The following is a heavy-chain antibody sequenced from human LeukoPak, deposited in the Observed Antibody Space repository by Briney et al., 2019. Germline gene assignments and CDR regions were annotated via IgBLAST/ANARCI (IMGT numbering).Heavy chain of an antibody. CDR1: GYTFTSHW. CDR2: IDPSDSYT. CDR3: ARHVGITSASDY. D-gene: IGHD1-26*01. V-gene: IGHV5-10-1*01. J-gene: IGHJ4*02. Sequence: GEALKISCQVSGYTFTSHWISWVRKMPGKGLEWMGKIDPSDSYTKYSPSFQGHVTISIDKSITTAYLQWSSLKASDTAIYYCARHVGITSASDYWGQGTLVTVSS.